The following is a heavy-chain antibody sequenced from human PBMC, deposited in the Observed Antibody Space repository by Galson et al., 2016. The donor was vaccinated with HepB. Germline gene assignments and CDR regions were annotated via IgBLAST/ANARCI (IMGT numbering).Heavy chain of an antibody. CDR1: GDSVSSIDAA. CDR3: ARDRASWDGQHTGSFDY. V-gene: IGHV6-1*01. J-gene: IGHJ4*02. CDR2: TYYRSKWYY. Sequence: CAISGDSVSSIDAAWNWIRQFPSRGLGWLGRTYYRSKWYYDYAVSVKSRMTINPDTSKNQLSLQLNSVTPEDTAVYYCARDRASWDGQHTGSFDYWGQGTLVTVSS. D-gene: IGHD2-21*01.